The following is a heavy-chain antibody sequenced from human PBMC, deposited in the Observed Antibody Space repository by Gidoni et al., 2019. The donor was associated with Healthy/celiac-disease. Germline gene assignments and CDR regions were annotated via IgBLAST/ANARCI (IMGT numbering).Heavy chain of an antibody. CDR3: ARADYYDSSGYYYLHDAFDI. J-gene: IGHJ3*02. V-gene: IGHV1-69*06. D-gene: IGHD3-22*01. Sequence: QVQLVQYGAEVKKPGSSVKVSCKASGGTFSSYAISWVRQAPGQGLEWMGGIIPIFGTANYAQKFQGRVTITADKSTSTAYMELSSLRSEDTAVYYCARADYYDSSGYYYLHDAFDIWGQGTMVTVSS. CDR1: GGTFSSYA. CDR2: IIPIFGTA.